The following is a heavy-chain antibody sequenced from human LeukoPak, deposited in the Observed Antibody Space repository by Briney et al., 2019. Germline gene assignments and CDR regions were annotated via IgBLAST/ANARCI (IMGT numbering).Heavy chain of an antibody. CDR1: GFTFSSYW. CDR2: INSDGSSR. CDR3: AREVCIGGSCSVFDY. Sequence: GGSLRLSCAASGFTFSSYWMHWVRQAPGKGLVWVSRINSDGSSRTYADSVKGRFTISRDNAKNTLSLQMNSLRTEDTAVYYCAREVCIGGSCSVFDYWGQGTLATVSS. D-gene: IGHD2-15*01. J-gene: IGHJ4*02. V-gene: IGHV3-74*01.